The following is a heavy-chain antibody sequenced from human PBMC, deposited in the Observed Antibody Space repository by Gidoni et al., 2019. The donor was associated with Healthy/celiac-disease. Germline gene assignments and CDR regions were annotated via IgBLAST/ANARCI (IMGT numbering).Heavy chain of an antibody. Sequence: QVQLQESGPGLVKPSQTLSLTCPVPGGPITSGGYYWSWIRQHPGKGLEWIGYIYYSGSTYYNPSLKSRVTISVDTSKNQFSLKLSSVTAADTAVYYCARLQGCSGGSCFEPHFDYWGQGTLVTVSS. V-gene: IGHV4-31*03. CDR3: ARLQGCSGGSCFEPHFDY. CDR1: GGPITSGGYY. D-gene: IGHD2-15*01. CDR2: IYYSGST. J-gene: IGHJ4*02.